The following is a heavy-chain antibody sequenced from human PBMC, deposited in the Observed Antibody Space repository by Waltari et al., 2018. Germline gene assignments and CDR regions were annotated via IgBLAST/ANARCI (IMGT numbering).Heavy chain of an antibody. V-gene: IGHV3-20*01. CDR1: GFTFDDYG. J-gene: IGHJ4*02. CDR2: INWNGGST. D-gene: IGHD4-17*01. Sequence: EVQLVESGGGVVRPGGSLRLSCAASGFTFDDYGMSWVRQAPGKGLEWVSGINWNGGSTCYADSVKGRFTISRYNAKNSLYLQMNSLRAEDTALYHCARSEGYGDYGYFDYWGQGTLVTVSS. CDR3: ARSEGYGDYGYFDY.